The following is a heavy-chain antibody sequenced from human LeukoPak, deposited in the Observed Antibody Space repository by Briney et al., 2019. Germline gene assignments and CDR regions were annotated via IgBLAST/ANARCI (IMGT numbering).Heavy chain of an antibody. CDR1: GFTFSSYS. Sequence: GGSLRLSCAASGFTFSSYSMNWVRQAPGKGLEWVSYISSGSTTIYYADSVKARFTISRDNAKNSLYLQMNSLRAEDTAVYYCARDILGYCSSTSCPGGGYWGQGTLVTVSS. V-gene: IGHV3-48*01. D-gene: IGHD2-2*01. CDR2: ISSGSTTI. J-gene: IGHJ4*02. CDR3: ARDILGYCSSTSCPGGGY.